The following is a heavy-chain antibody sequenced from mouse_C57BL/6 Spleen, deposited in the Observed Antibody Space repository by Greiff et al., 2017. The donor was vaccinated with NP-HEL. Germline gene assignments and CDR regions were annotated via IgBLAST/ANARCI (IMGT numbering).Heavy chain of an antibody. J-gene: IGHJ3*01. CDR3: ARYGSSLGTWFAY. D-gene: IGHD1-1*01. V-gene: IGHV1-20*01. CDR1: GYSFTGYF. CDR2: INPYNGDT. Sequence: EVQLQQSGPELVKPGDSVKISCKASGYSFTGYFMNWVMQSHGKSLEWIGRINPYNGDTFYNQKFKGKATLTVDKSSSTAHMELRSLTSEDSAVYYCARYGSSLGTWFAYWGQGTLVTVSA.